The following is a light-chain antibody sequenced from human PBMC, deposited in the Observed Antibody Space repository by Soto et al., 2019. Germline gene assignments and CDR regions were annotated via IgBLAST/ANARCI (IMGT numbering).Light chain of an antibody. V-gene: IGLV2-11*01. CDR1: SSNVGAYNY. Sequence: QSALTQPRSVSGSPGQSVTISCTGTSSNVGAYNYVSWYQQHPGKAPKLMLSDVNKRPSGVPDRCSGSMSGNTSSLSISGLQAEDDAEYYCCSYAGSYTYYVFGTGTQLTVL. CDR2: DVN. CDR3: CSYAGSYTYYV. J-gene: IGLJ1*01.